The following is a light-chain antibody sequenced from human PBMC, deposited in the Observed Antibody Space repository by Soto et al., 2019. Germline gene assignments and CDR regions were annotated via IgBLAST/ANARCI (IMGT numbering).Light chain of an antibody. Sequence: DIVMTQSPDSLAVSLGERATINCKCSQSVLFNSKNKNYLAWYQQKPGQPPKLLIYWASTRESGVPDRFSGSGSGTDFTLTISRLQAEDVAVYYCQQYYNTPLTFGGGTKVDIK. CDR1: QSVLFNSKNKNY. V-gene: IGKV4-1*01. J-gene: IGKJ4*01. CDR3: QQYYNTPLT. CDR2: WAS.